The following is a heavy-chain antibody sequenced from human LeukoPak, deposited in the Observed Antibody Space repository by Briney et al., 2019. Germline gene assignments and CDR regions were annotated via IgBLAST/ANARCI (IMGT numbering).Heavy chain of an antibody. CDR2: IYYTGSV. J-gene: IGHJ6*02. D-gene: IGHD3-10*01. V-gene: IGHV4-30-4*01. CDR3: ARDHSYYFGSETSTLDV. Sequence: PSETLSLTCTVSGAPISTAGYYWTWIRQTPGEDLEWIGYIYYTGSVDYNPSLKSRLSISLDTSKNQFSLKLNSVTAADTAVYYCARDHSYYFGSETSTLDVWGQGTAVTVSS. CDR1: GAPISTAGYY.